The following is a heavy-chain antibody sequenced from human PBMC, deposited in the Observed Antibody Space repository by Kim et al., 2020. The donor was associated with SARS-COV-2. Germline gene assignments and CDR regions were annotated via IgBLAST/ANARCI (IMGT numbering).Heavy chain of an antibody. CDR2: INPNSGGT. D-gene: IGHD1-26*01. CDR1: GYTFTGYY. CDR3: ARDQPPEVGATSGAFDI. V-gene: IGHV1-2*02. Sequence: ASVKVSCKASGYTFTGYYMHWVRQAPGQGLEWMGWINPNSGGTNYAQKFQGRVTMTRDTSISTAYMELSRLRSDDTAVYYCARDQPPEVGATSGAFDIWGQGTMVTVSS. J-gene: IGHJ3*02.